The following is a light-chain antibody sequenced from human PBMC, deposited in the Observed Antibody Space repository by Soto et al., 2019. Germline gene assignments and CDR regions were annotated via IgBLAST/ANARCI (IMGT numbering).Light chain of an antibody. J-gene: IGLJ2*01. CDR3: QSYDSSLSGGV. Sequence: QPVLAQPPSVSGAPGQRVTISCTGNSSNIGASYDVHWYQQLPGRAPKLLIFANTNRPAGVPDRFSGSKSGSSASLAITGLQGDDEADYYCQSYDSSLSGGVFGGGTKVTVL. CDR1: SSNIGASYD. CDR2: ANT. V-gene: IGLV1-40*01.